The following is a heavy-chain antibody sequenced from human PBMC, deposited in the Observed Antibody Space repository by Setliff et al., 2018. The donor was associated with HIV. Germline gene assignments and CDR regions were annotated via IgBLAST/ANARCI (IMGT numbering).Heavy chain of an antibody. CDR1: GFTFSTYW. CDR2: IDQYGSEK. Sequence: GGSLRLSCAASGFTFSTYWMSWVRQAPGKGLEWVANIDQYGSEKYYVDSVKGRFTISRDNAKKSLDLQMNSLRVDDTAIYYCARDIPLGASYLDCWGQGALVTAPQ. J-gene: IGHJ4*02. D-gene: IGHD1-26*01. V-gene: IGHV3-7*01. CDR3: ARDIPLGASYLDC.